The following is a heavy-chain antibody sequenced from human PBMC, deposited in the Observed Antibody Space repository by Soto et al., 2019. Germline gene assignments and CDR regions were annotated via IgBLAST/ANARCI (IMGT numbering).Heavy chain of an antibody. D-gene: IGHD1-7*01. CDR2: ISYHGNTE. V-gene: IGHV3-30*04. CDR1: GFTFSHYA. CDR3: ARETGENWTYEAH. Sequence: GGSLRLSCAASGFTFSHYALHWLRQTPGKGLEWVAYISYHGNTEKYADSVKGRFTISRDNYKKEVYLQMNSLRIEDTALYYCARETGENWTYEAHWGPGTLVTV. J-gene: IGHJ1*01.